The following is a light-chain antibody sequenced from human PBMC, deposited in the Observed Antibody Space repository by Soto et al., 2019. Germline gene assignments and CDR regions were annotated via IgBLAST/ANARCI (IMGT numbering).Light chain of an antibody. CDR2: EVS. V-gene: IGLV2-14*01. CDR1: SSDVGGYNY. CDR3: SSYTSSSTLEV. J-gene: IGLJ1*01. Sequence: SALTQPASVSGSPGQSITISCTGTSSDVGGYNYVSWYQQHPGKAPKLMIYEVSNRPSGVSNRFSGSKSGNTASPTISGLQAEDEADYYCSSYTSSSTLEVFGTGTKVTVL.